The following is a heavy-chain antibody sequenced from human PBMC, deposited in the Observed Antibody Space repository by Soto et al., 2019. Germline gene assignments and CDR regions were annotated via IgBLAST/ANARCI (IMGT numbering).Heavy chain of an antibody. CDR2: VHHSESA. V-gene: IGHV4-31*03. CDR3: ASHYDFWSGHFPY. J-gene: IGHJ4*02. CDR1: GGSISIVGYS. Sequence: QVQLQESGPGLVKPSQTLSLTCSVSGGSISIVGYSWSWVRQHPGKGLACIGYVHHSESASYNPSLRSRVARTVDTSKNQFSLRLNSVTAADTAGYYGASHYDFWSGHFPYWGQGTLVTVSS. D-gene: IGHD3-3*01.